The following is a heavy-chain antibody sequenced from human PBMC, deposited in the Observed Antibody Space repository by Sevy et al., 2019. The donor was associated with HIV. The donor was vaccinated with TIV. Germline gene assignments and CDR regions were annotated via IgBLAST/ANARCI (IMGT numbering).Heavy chain of an antibody. CDR2: ISSSSSTI. CDR1: GFTFSSYS. V-gene: IGHV3-48*01. D-gene: IGHD3-22*01. CDR3: VSLYYYDSSGYYPEYGMDV. J-gene: IGHJ6*02. Sequence: GGSLRLSCAASGFTFSSYSMNWVRQAPEKGLEWVSYISSSSSTIYYADSVKGRFTISRDNAKNSLYLQMNSLRAEDTAVYYCVSLYYYDSSGYYPEYGMDVWGQGTTVTVSS.